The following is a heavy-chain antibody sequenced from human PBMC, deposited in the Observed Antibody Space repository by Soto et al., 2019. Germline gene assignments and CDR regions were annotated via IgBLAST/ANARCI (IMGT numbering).Heavy chain of an antibody. D-gene: IGHD3-10*01. CDR3: ATSYGPGSSHFDS. J-gene: IGHJ4*02. Sequence: QVHLVQFGAEVREPGSSVKVSCTASGGTFNTHTISWVRQAPGLGLEWMGRIIPMLGMSNSPQKFQGRVSITADKSTSTVYMALTRLTSDDTAVYYCATSYGPGSSHFDSWGQGTLVTVSS. V-gene: IGHV1-69*02. CDR2: IIPMLGMS. CDR1: GGTFNTHT.